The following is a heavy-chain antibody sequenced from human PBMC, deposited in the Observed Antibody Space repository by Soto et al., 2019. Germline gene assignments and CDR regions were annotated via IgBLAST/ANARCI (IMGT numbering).Heavy chain of an antibody. J-gene: IGHJ6*02. D-gene: IGHD2-21*02. CDR1: GGPMSSFY. Sequence: SETLSLTCTVSGGPMSSFYWTWIRQPPGKGLEWIGHIYYSGSTNYNPSLKSRVTMSVDTSKNQFSLKLNSVTAADTAVYYCARDLWGYCGTDCYPLDVWGQGTTVTVSS. V-gene: IGHV4-59*01. CDR3: ARDLWGYCGTDCYPLDV. CDR2: IYYSGST.